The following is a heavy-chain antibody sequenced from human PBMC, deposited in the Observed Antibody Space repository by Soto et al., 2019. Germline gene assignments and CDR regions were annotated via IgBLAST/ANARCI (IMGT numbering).Heavy chain of an antibody. Sequence: SETLSLTCTVSGGSISSGGYYWSWIRQHPGKGLEWIGYIYYSGSTYYNPSLKSRVTISVDTSKNQFSLKLSSVTAADTAVYYCARVTYSSGDVWGQGTTVTVSS. D-gene: IGHD6-19*01. CDR3: ARVTYSSGDV. CDR2: IYYSGST. V-gene: IGHV4-31*03. CDR1: GGSISSGGYY. J-gene: IGHJ6*02.